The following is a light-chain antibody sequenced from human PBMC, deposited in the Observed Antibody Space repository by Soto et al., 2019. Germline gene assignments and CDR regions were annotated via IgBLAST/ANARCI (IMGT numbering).Light chain of an antibody. CDR1: QGISTY. CDR2: AAS. CDR3: QRYNRAPLT. V-gene: IGKV1-27*01. J-gene: IGKJ4*01. Sequence: DIQMTQSPSSLSASVGDRVTITCRASQGISTYLAWYQQKPGKVPKLLIYAASTLPSGVPSRFSGSGSGKDFTLTMRSLQPEDVATYYCQRYNRAPLTFGGGTKVEIK.